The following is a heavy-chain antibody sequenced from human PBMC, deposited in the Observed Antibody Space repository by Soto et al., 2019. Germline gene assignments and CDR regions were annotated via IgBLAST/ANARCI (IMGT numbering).Heavy chain of an antibody. CDR1: GFTFSSYA. J-gene: IGHJ4*02. CDR2: ISYDGSNK. Sequence: PGGSLRLSCAASGFTFSSYAMHWVRQAPGKGLEWVAVISYDGSNKYYADSVKGRFTISRDNSKNTLYLQMNSLRAEDTAVYYCARDMYSSGWTDYWGQGTLVTVSS. CDR3: ARDMYSSGWTDY. V-gene: IGHV3-30-3*01. D-gene: IGHD6-19*01.